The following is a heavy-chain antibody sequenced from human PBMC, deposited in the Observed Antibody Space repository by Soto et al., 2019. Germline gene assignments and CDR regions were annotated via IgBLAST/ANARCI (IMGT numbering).Heavy chain of an antibody. CDR3: AREGDTVTTWGCYLDF. J-gene: IGHJ6*03. D-gene: IGHD5-12*01. CDR2: ISGSGGST. V-gene: IGHV3-23*01. Sequence: GGSLRLSCAASGFTFSSYAMSWVRQAPGKGLEWVSAISGSGGSTYYADSVKGRFTISRDNSKNTLYLQMNSLRAGDTAVYYCAREGDTVTTWGCYLDFSGKGTTVTVSS. CDR1: GFTFSSYA.